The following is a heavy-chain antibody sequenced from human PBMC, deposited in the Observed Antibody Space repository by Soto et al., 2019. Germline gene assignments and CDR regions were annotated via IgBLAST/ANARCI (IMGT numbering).Heavy chain of an antibody. CDR3: AKGRYSYGLLGY. D-gene: IGHD5-18*01. Sequence: GGSLRLSCAASGFTFSSHAMSWARLAPGKGLEWVSAVSGSGGSTYYADSVKGRFTISRDNSKNTLFLQMNSLRAEDTAIYYCAKGRYSYGLLGYWGQGTLVTVSS. J-gene: IGHJ4*02. CDR2: VSGSGGST. V-gene: IGHV3-23*01. CDR1: GFTFSSHA.